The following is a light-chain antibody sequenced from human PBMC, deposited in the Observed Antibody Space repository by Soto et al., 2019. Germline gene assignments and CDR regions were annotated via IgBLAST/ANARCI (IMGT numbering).Light chain of an antibody. V-gene: IGLV2-14*01. CDR1: SSDVGGYNY. CDR3: SLYSSNGSLI. J-gene: IGLJ1*01. CDR2: EVS. Sequence: QSVLTQPASVSGSPGQSITISCTGTSSDVGGYNYVSWFQQHPDKAPTLVVYEVSNRPSGAPDRFSGSTSGNTASLTISGLQAEDETDYFCSLYSSNGSLIFGPGTKVTVL.